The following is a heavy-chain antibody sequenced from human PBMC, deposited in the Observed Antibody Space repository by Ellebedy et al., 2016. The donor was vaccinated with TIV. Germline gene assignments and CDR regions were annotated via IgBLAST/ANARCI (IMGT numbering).Heavy chain of an antibody. CDR2: ISSNGGST. J-gene: IGHJ4*02. Sequence: GGSLRLXXSASGFTFSSYAMHWVRQAPGKGLEYVSAISSNGGSTYYADSVKGRFTISRDNSKNTLYLQMSSLRAEDTAVYYCVQDYYDSSGYGVDYWGQGTLVTVSS. CDR1: GFTFSSYA. D-gene: IGHD3-22*01. CDR3: VQDYYDSSGYGVDY. V-gene: IGHV3-64D*06.